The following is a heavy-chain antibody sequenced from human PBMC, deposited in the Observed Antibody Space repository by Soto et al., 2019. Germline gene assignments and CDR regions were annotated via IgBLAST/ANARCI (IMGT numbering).Heavy chain of an antibody. J-gene: IGHJ6*02. V-gene: IGHV1-18*01. D-gene: IGHD5-12*01. CDR2: ISAYNGNT. CDR1: GYTFTSYG. CDR3: ARDYEPLYYYYYGMDV. Sequence: GASVKVSCKASGYTFTSYGISWVRQAPGQGLEWMGWISAYNGNTNYAQKLQGRVTMTTDTSTSTAYMELRSLRSDDTAVYYCARDYEPLYYYYYGMDVWGQGTTVTVSS.